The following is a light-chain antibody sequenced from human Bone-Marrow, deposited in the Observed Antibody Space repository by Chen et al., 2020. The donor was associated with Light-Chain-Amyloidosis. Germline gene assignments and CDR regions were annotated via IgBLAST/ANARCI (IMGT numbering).Light chain of an antibody. CDR2: GNN. CDR1: SSNIGARFA. J-gene: IGLJ1*01. V-gene: IGLV1-40*01. Sequence: QSVLTQPPSVSGAPGQRVTISCIGSSSNIGARFAVHWYHQLPETAPKLLIYGNNERPSGVPDRFSGSKSDTSASLAITGLQAEDEADYYCQTYDSSLHIYVFGSGTKVTVL. CDR3: QTYDSSLHIYV.